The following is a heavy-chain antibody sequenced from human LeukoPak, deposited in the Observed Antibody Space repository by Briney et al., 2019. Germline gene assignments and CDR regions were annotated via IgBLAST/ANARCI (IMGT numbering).Heavy chain of an antibody. CDR3: ARDLSGIDGRPYDFWSGYFYYYGMDV. CDR2: ISAYNGNT. J-gene: IGHJ6*02. D-gene: IGHD3-3*01. Sequence: ASVKVSCKASGYTFTSYGISWVRQAPGQGLEWMGWISAYNGNTNYAQKLQGRVTMTTDTSTSTAYMELRSLRSDDTAVYYCARDLSGIDGRPYDFWSGYFYYYGMDVWGQGTTVTVSS. CDR1: GYTFTSYG. V-gene: IGHV1-18*01.